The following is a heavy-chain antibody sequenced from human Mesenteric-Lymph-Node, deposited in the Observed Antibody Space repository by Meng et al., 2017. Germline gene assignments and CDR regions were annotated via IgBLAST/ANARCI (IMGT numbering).Heavy chain of an antibody. J-gene: IGHJ6*02. CDR1: GFSLSNARMG. CDR2: IFSNDEK. CDR3: ARMDVDTAMVTLGDYYYYGMDV. V-gene: IGHV2-26*01. D-gene: IGHD5-18*01. Sequence: SGPTLVKPTETLTLTCTVSGFSLSNARMGVSWIRQPPGKALEWLAHIFSNDEKFYNTSLKSRLTISKDTSKSQLVLTMTNMDPVDTATYYCARMDVDTAMVTLGDYYYYGMDVWGQGTTVTVSS.